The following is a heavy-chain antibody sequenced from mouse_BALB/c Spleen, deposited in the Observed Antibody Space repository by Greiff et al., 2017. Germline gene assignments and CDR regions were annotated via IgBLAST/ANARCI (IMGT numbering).Heavy chain of an antibody. J-gene: IGHJ2*01. V-gene: IGHV5-17*02. CDR1: GFAFSSFG. Sequence: DVMLVESGGGLVQPGGSRKLSCAASGFAFSSFGMHWVRQAPEKGLEWVAYISSGSSTIYYADTVKGRFTISRDNPKNTLFLQMTSLRSEDTAMYYCARDWVDYWGQGTTLTVSS. CDR3: ARDWVDY. D-gene: IGHD4-1*01. CDR2: ISSGSSTI.